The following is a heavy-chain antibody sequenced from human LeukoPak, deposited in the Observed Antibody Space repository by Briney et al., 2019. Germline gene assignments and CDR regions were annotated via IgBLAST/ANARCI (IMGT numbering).Heavy chain of an antibody. J-gene: IGHJ3*02. V-gene: IGHV1-46*01. CDR1: GYTFTSYY. D-gene: IGHD6-13*01. CDR2: INPSGGST. Sequence: ASVKVSCKASGYTFTSYYMHWVRQAPGQGLEWMGIINPSGGSTSYAQKFQGRVTMTRDMSTSTVYMELSSLRSEDAAVYYCARDQTSAAEENDAFDIWGQGTMVTVSS. CDR3: ARDQTSAAEENDAFDI.